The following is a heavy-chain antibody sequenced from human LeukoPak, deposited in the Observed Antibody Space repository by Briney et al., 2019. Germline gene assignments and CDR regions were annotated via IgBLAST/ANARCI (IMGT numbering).Heavy chain of an antibody. CDR1: GGSISSYY. V-gene: IGHV4-59*08. Sequence: SEALSLTCTVSGGSISSYYWSWIRQTPGKGLEWIGYIYYSGSTNFNPSLKSRVTISVDTSKHQFSLKLSSVTAADTAVFYCARISIYCSGGSCYHVDYWGQGTLVTVSS. CDR3: ARISIYCSGGSCYHVDY. J-gene: IGHJ4*02. D-gene: IGHD2-15*01. CDR2: IYYSGST.